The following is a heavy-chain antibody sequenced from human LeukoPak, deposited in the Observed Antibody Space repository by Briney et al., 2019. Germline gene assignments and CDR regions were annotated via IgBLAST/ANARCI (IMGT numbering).Heavy chain of an antibody. CDR1: GGSFSGYY. CDR2: INHSGST. J-gene: IGHJ6*03. Sequence: SETLSLTCAVYGGSFSGYYWSWIRQPPGKGLEWIGEINHSGSTNYIPSLKSRVTISVDTSKNQFSLKLSSVPAADTAVYYCARGVGVYSNYPTYYYYYYMDVWGKGTTVTVSS. CDR3: ARGVGVYSNYPTYYYYYYMDV. D-gene: IGHD4-11*01. V-gene: IGHV4-34*01.